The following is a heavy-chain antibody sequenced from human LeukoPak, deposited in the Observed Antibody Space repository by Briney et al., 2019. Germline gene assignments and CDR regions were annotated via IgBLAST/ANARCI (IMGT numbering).Heavy chain of an antibody. CDR3: ARFGTY. J-gene: IGHJ4*02. V-gene: IGHV4-34*01. D-gene: IGHD3-10*01. CDR1: VGSFSGYF. Sequence: PSETLSLTCAVSVGSFSGYFWSWIRQPPGKGLEWIGEINPSGSANYNPSLKSRVTISVDTSKNQFSLKLSSVTAADTAVYYCARFGTYWGQGTLVTVSS. CDR2: INPSGSA.